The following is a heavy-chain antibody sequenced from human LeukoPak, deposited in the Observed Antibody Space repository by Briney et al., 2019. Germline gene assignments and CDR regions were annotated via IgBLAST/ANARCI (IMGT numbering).Heavy chain of an antibody. CDR3: AKVPYYYDSSAYF. Sequence: PAGGSLRLSCAASGFTFSSYAMSWVRQAPGKGLEWVSAISGSGGSTYYADSLKGRFTISRDNSKNTLYLQMNSLRAEGTAVYYCAKVPYYYDSSAYFWGQGTLVTVSS. J-gene: IGHJ4*02. V-gene: IGHV3-23*01. CDR1: GFTFSSYA. CDR2: ISGSGGST. D-gene: IGHD3-22*01.